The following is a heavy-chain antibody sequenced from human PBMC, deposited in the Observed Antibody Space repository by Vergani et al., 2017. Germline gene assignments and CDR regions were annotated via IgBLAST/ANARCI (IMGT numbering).Heavy chain of an antibody. V-gene: IGHV1-69*04. J-gene: IGHJ6*02. CDR2: IIPILCIA. Sequence: QVQLVQSGAEVKKPGSSVKVSCKASGGTFSSYAISWVRQAPGPGLEWMGRIIPILCIANYAQKFQGRVTITADKSTRTAYMELSSLRSEDTAVYYCARDYDDSSGYYYYYGMDVWGQGTTVTGSS. CDR1: GGTFSSYA. D-gene: IGHD3-22*01. CDR3: ARDYDDSSGYYYYYGMDV.